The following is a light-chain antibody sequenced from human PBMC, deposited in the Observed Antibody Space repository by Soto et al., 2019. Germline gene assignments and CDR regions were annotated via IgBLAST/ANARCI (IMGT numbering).Light chain of an antibody. J-gene: IGLJ1*01. V-gene: IGLV2-8*01. Sequence: QSALTQPPSASGSPGQSVTISCTGTSSDVGGYNYVSWYQQHPGKAAKLMIYEVSKRPSGVPDRFSGSKSGNTASLTVSGLQAEDEADYYCSSYAGSNNPPYVFGTGTKLTV. CDR1: SSDVGGYNY. CDR3: SSYAGSNNPPYV. CDR2: EVS.